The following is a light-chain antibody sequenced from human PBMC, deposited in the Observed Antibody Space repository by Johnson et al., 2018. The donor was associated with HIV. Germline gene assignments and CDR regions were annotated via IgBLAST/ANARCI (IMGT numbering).Light chain of an antibody. J-gene: IGLJ1*01. Sequence: QSVLTQPPSVSAAPGQKVTISCFGSDSDIGNNYVSWYQLLPGTAPKLLIYENNKRPSGIPDRFSGSKSGTSATLGIAGLQTGDEADYYCGTWDKSLNTGAVFGTGTKVTVL. V-gene: IGLV1-51*02. CDR3: GTWDKSLNTGAV. CDR1: DSDIGNNY. CDR2: ENN.